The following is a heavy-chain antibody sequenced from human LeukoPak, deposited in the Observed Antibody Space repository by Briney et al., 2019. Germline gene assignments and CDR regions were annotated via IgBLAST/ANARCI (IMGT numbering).Heavy chain of an antibody. CDR2: MSSSGSTI. V-gene: IGHV3-11*04. CDR1: GFTFSDYY. Sequence: PGGSLRLSCAASGFTFSDYYMSWIRQAPGKGLEWVSYMSSSGSTIYYADSVKGRFTISRGNAKNSLYLQMNSLRAEDTAVYYCARAGGDILTGYHPAFDYWGQGTLVTVSS. J-gene: IGHJ4*02. CDR3: ARAGGDILTGYHPAFDY. D-gene: IGHD3-9*01.